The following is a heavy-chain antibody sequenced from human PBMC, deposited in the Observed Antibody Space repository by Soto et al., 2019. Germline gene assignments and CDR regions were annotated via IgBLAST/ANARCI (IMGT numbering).Heavy chain of an antibody. CDR2: FYYSENT. D-gene: IGHD2-21*01. Sequence: SETLSLTCSVSGGSISSKSYSWGWIRQPPGKGLEWIGTFYYSENTYYNPSLKSRVTISVDTSKNQFSLKLTSVNTADTAIYYCTRGGDPYKTGHWGQGILVTVSS. V-gene: IGHV4-39*07. CDR1: GGSISSKSYS. J-gene: IGHJ4*02. CDR3: TRGGDPYKTGH.